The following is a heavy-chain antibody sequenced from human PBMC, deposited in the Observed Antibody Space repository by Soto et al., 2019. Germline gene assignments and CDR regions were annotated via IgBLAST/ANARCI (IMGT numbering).Heavy chain of an antibody. CDR2: IKQDGSEK. D-gene: IGHD2-21*01. Sequence: PGGSLRLSCAASGFTFSSYWMSWVRQAPGKGLEWVANIKQDGSEKYYVDSVKGRFTISRDNAKNSLYLQMNSLRAEDTAVYYCARDFGFAKIESLDGMDVWGQGTTVTVSS. J-gene: IGHJ6*02. CDR1: GFTFSSYW. CDR3: ARDFGFAKIESLDGMDV. V-gene: IGHV3-7*05.